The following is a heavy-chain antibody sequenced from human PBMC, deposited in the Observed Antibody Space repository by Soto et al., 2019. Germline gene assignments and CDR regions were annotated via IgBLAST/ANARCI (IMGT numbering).Heavy chain of an antibody. V-gene: IGHV4-61*01. CDR3: ARSMYYYDSSGYSKEYYFDY. J-gene: IGHJ4*02. CDR2: IYYSGAT. D-gene: IGHD3-22*01. Sequence: SETLSLTCTVSCGAVSSGTYYWSWIRRPPGKGLEWIGYIYYSGATNYNPSLKSRVTISVDTSKNQFSLKLNSVTAADTAVYYCARSMYYYDSSGYSKEYYFDYWGPGTLVTVSS. CDR1: CGAVSSGTYY.